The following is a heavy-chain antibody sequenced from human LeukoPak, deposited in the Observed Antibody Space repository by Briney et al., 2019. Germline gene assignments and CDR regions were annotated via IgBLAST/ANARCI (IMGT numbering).Heavy chain of an antibody. CDR2: ISGGGEST. Sequence: GGSLRLSCAASGFTFSGCAMSWVRQAPGKGLEWVSSISGGGESTYYADSVKGRFTVSRDNSKNTLYLQINSLRGEDTAVYYCAKGKYSSGGVPDYWGQGTLVTVSS. CDR1: GFTFSGCA. J-gene: IGHJ4*02. CDR3: AKGKYSSGGVPDY. D-gene: IGHD6-19*01. V-gene: IGHV3-23*01.